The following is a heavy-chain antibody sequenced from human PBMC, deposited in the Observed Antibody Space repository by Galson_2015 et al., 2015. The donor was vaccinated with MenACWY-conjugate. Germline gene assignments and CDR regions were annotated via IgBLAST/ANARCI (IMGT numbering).Heavy chain of an antibody. CDR3: ARDRGGAIYDY. J-gene: IGHJ4*02. V-gene: IGHV3-72*01. CDR1: GFTFSDRY. Sequence: SLRLSCAASGFTFSDRYMDWVRQAPGKGLEWVGRTKTKAYSYTTKYAASVKGRFTISRDDSKNSLYLQMNSLKTEDTAVYYCARDRGGAIYDYWGQGTLVTVSS. D-gene: IGHD1-26*01. CDR2: TKTKAYSYTT.